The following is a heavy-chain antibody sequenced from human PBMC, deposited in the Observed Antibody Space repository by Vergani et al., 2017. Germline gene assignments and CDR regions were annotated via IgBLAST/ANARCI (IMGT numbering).Heavy chain of an antibody. CDR3: ARDPDIVVVPAAPYYYYYYGMDV. Sequence: QVQLVQSGAEVKKPGASVKVSCKASGYTFTSYGINWVRQAPGQGLEWMGWISPYKGLTNYAQKLQGRVTMTTDTSTSTAYMELRSLRSDDTAVYYCARDPDIVVVPAAPYYYYYYGMDVWGQGTTVTVSS. V-gene: IGHV1-18*01. D-gene: IGHD2-2*01. J-gene: IGHJ6*02. CDR2: ISPYKGLT. CDR1: GYTFTSYG.